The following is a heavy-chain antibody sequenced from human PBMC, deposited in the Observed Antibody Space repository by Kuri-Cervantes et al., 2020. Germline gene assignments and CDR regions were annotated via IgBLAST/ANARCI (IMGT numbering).Heavy chain of an antibody. CDR3: ARAVHQLLIDY. J-gene: IGHJ4*02. CDR2: ISYDGSNK. CDR1: GFTFSSYW. V-gene: IGHV3-30-3*01. Sequence: GGSLRLSGAASGFTFSSYWMSWVRQAPGKGLEWVAVISYDGSNKYYADTVKGRFTISRDNSKNSLYLQMNSLRDEDTAAYYCARAVHQLLIDYWGQGTLVTVSS. D-gene: IGHD2-2*01.